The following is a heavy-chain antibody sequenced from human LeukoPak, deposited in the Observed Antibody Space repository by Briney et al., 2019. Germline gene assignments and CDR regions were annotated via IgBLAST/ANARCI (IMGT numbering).Heavy chain of an antibody. CDR1: GFTFSTYS. V-gene: IGHV3-21*01. J-gene: IGHJ6*03. CDR2: ITSSRIYI. CDR3: AKDFTPRDYYYMDV. Sequence: PGGSLRLSCAASGFTFSTYSMNWVRQAPGKGLEWVSSITSSRIYIYYADSVKGRFTISRDNAKNSLYLQMNSLRAEDTAVYYCAKDFTPRDYYYMDVWGKGTTVTISS.